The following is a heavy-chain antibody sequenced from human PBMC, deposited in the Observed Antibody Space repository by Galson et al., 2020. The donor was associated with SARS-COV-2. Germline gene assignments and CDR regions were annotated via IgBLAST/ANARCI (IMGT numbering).Heavy chain of an antibody. CDR2: ILSSGST. V-gene: IGHV4-61*02. CDR1: GGSIISGNYY. Sequence: LTCTVSGGSIISGNYYWSWIRQPAGKGLEWIGRILSSGSTAYNPSLRSRVTISLDTSKNQFSLKLFSVTATDTAVYYCASGAGPIWTVTIPDYFYAMDVWGQGTTVTVSS. J-gene: IGHJ6*02. D-gene: IGHD4-17*01. CDR3: ASGAGPIWTVTIPDYFYAMDV.